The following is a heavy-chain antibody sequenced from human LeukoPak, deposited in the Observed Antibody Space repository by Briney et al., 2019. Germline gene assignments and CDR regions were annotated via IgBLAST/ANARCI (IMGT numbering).Heavy chain of an antibody. V-gene: IGHV1-18*01. J-gene: IGHJ5*02. CDR3: ARERGSIVVVPAAPGWFDP. CDR2: ISAYNGNT. CDR1: GYTFTSHG. Sequence: GASVKVSCKASGYTFTSHGISWVRQAPGQGLEWMGWISAYNGNTNYAQKLQGRVTMTTDTSTSTAYMELRSLRSDDTAVYYCARERGSIVVVPAAPGWFDPWGQGTLVTVSS. D-gene: IGHD2-2*01.